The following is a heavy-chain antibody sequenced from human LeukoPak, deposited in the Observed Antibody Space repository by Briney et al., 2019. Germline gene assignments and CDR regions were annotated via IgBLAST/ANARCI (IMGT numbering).Heavy chain of an antibody. CDR3: ARGFGSSWYNWFDP. CDR2: IGTAGDT. CDR1: GFTFSSYD. Sequence: GGSLRLSCAASGFTFSSYDMHWVRQATGKGLEWVSAIGTAGDTYYPGSVKGRFTISRENAKNSLYLQMNSLRAGDTAVYYCARGFGSSWYNWFDPWGQGTLVTVSS. J-gene: IGHJ5*02. D-gene: IGHD6-13*01. V-gene: IGHV3-13*01.